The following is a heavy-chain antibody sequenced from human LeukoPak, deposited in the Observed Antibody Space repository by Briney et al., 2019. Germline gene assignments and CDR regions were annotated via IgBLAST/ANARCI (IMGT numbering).Heavy chain of an antibody. V-gene: IGHV3-21*01. J-gene: IGHJ5*02. Sequence: GGPKRLSCAACGFIFSSYSINWLRQARGKGLEWVSSFSSSSNYIYYPSSVKGRFTISRDNAKNSLYLQMNSLRAEDTAVYYCARGPAVAVTGTSWFDPWGQGTLVTVSS. D-gene: IGHD6-19*01. CDR3: ARGPAVAVTGTSWFDP. CDR1: GFIFSSYS. CDR2: FSSSSNYI.